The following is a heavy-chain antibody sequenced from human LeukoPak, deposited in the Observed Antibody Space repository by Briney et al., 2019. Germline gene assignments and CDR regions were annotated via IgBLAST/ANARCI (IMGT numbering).Heavy chain of an antibody. Sequence: GRSLRLACAASGFTFDDYCIRWVSHAPGNGLEWVSGINWNVGSTGYADSVKGRFTIATDTAKNSLYLQVSSLVADGPAFNYCARDVVVTATSDYCGQGDLGTVSS. D-gene: IGHD1-26*01. CDR1: GFTFDDYC. V-gene: IGHV3-20*04. J-gene: IGHJ4*02. CDR2: INWNVGST. CDR3: ARDVVVTATSDY.